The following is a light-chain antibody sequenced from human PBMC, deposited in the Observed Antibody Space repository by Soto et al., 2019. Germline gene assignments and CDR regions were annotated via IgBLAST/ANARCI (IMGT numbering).Light chain of an antibody. CDR1: SSDVGGHNF. Sequence: QSVLTQPPSASGSPGQSVTISCTGTSSDVGGHNFVSWYQQHPGKAPKFLIYEVTKRPSGVPDRFSGSKSGITASLPVSGLQADDEAYYYCSAYAGNNNPVIFGGGTKLTVL. CDR3: SAYAGNNNPVI. CDR2: EVT. J-gene: IGLJ2*01. V-gene: IGLV2-8*01.